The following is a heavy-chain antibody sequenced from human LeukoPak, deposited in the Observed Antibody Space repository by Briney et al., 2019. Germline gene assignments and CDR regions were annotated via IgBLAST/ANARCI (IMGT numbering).Heavy chain of an antibody. Sequence: GASVKVSCKASGYTFTSYYMHWVRQAPGQGLEWMGWMNPNSGNTGYAQKFQGRVTITRNTSISTAYMELSSLRSEDTAVYYCARGPVDYGDPWGAFDIWGQGTMVTVSS. D-gene: IGHD4-17*01. CDR3: ARGPVDYGDPWGAFDI. J-gene: IGHJ3*02. CDR2: MNPNSGNT. CDR1: GYTFTSYY. V-gene: IGHV1-8*03.